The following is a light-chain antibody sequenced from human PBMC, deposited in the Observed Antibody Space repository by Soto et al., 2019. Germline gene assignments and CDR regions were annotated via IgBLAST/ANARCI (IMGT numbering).Light chain of an antibody. V-gene: IGKV3-20*01. CDR3: QQYGSSPRYS. Sequence: EIVLTQSPGTLSLSLGERATLSCRASQSVSSNYLAWYQQKPAQAPRLLIYATSSRATGIPDRFSGSGSGTDFTLPISRLEPEDFAVYYCQQYGSSPRYSFGQGTKLEIK. J-gene: IGKJ2*03. CDR1: QSVSSNY. CDR2: ATS.